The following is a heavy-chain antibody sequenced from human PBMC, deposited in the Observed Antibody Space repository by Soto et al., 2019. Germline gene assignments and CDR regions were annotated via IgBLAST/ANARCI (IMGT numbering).Heavy chain of an antibody. CDR2: INHSGST. J-gene: IGHJ4*02. D-gene: IGHD3-9*01. V-gene: IGHV4-34*01. CDR1: GGSFTGYY. Sequence: SETLSLACTVYGGSFTGYYWSWIRQPPGKGLEWIGEINHSGSTNKNPSLKSRVTISVDTSKNQFSVKLSSVTAADTAVYYCARGLYYDHLTGYYLGTLPFDYWGQGTLVNASS. CDR3: ARGLYYDHLTGYYLGTLPFDY.